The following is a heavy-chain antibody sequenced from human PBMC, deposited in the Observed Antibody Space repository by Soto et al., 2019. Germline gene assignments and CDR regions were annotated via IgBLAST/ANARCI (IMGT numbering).Heavy chain of an antibody. J-gene: IGHJ4*02. CDR1: RFTFSDLY. CDR2: ISSSGHST. V-gene: IGHV3-11*05. D-gene: IGHD6-19*01. Sequence: QVQLVESGGGLVKPGGSLRLSCAVSRFTFSDLYMSWIRQAPGKGLEWVSYISSSGHSTQYADSVKGRFIISRDNAKNSLYLQMNSLRAEDTAVYYCARDRGAVAGQYFDYWGQGTLVTVSS. CDR3: ARDRGAVAGQYFDY.